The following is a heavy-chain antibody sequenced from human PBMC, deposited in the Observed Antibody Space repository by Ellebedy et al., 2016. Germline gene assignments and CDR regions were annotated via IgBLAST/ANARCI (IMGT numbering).Heavy chain of an antibody. CDR1: GFTFSDYY. Sequence: GESLKISXAASGFTFSDYYMTWIRQAPGKGLQWVSYISSSGSTIYYADSVKGRFTVSRDNAKNSLYLQMNSLRAEDTAVYYCARILAATVNTYYYYGMDVWGQGTTVTVSS. J-gene: IGHJ6*02. D-gene: IGHD6-25*01. CDR3: ARILAATVNTYYYYGMDV. CDR2: ISSSGSTI. V-gene: IGHV3-11*01.